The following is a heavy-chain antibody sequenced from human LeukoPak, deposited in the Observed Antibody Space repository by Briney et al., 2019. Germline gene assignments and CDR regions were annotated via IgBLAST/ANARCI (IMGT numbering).Heavy chain of an antibody. J-gene: IGHJ6*02. V-gene: IGHV3-7*04. Sequence: GGSLRLSCAASGFTFSNYWMNWVRQAPGKGLEWVASVKQDGSERYYVASMKGRFTISRDNAKNSLFLQMNSLRAEDTAVYYCARGGGLDVWGQGATVTVSS. CDR1: GFTFSNYW. CDR3: ARGGGLDV. CDR2: VKQDGSER.